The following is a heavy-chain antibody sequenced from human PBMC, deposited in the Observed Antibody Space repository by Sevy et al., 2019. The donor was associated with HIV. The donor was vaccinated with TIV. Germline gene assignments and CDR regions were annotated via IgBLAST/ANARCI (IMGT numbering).Heavy chain of an antibody. V-gene: IGHV3-72*01. CDR3: ATHAGIAAAGRVFDY. CDR2: TRNKAEGYTT. Sequence: GGSLRLSCVASGFTFSDHYMEWVRQAPGKGLEWVGRTRNKAEGYTTEYAASVKGRVTISRDDSKNSLYVQMNSLKTEDTAVYYCATHAGIAAAGRVFDYWGQGTLVTVSS. J-gene: IGHJ4*02. D-gene: IGHD6-13*01. CDR1: GFTFSDHY.